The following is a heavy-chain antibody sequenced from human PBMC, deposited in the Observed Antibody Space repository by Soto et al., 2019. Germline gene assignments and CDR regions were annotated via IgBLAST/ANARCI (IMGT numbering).Heavy chain of an antibody. Sequence: PGGSLRLSCVASGFTVGSTPMSWVRQAPGKGLEWVAGVFTGRTTSYADSVKGRFIISRDRTKNTVNLHLNSLRVEDTAVYYCARESEDLTSNFDYWGQGTLVTVSS. J-gene: IGHJ4*02. V-gene: IGHV3-53*01. CDR1: GFTVGSTP. CDR2: VFTGRTT. CDR3: ARESEDLTSNFDY.